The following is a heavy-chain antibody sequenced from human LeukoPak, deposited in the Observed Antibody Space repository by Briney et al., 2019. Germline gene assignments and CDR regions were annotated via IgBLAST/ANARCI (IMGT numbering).Heavy chain of an antibody. CDR2: INPSGGST. V-gene: IGHV1-46*01. J-gene: IGHJ4*02. CDR1: GYSFTTYY. D-gene: IGHD2-15*01. CDR3: ARWVLAGGYFDY. Sequence: GASVKVSCKASGYSFTTYYMHWARQAPGQGLEWMGIINPSGGSTNYGQKFQGRVTMTRDTSTSTVYMELSSLRSEDSAVYYCARWVLAGGYFDYWGQGTVVTVSS.